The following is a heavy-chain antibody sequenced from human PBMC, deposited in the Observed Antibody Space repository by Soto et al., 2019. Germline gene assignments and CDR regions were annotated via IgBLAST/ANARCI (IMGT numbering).Heavy chain of an antibody. CDR3: ARSGYSSSWYNYYYGMDV. CDR1: GYTFTSYA. D-gene: IGHD6-13*01. J-gene: IGHJ6*02. Sequence: ASVKVSCKASGYTFTSYAMHWVRQAPGQKLEWMGWINAGNGNTKYSQKFQGRVTITRDTSASTAYMELSSLRSEDTAVYYCARSGYSSSWYNYYYGMDVWGQGTTVTVSS. V-gene: IGHV1-3*01. CDR2: INAGNGNT.